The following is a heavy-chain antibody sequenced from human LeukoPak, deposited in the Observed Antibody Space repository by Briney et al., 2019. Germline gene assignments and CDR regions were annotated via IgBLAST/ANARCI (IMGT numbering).Heavy chain of an antibody. V-gene: IGHV3-9*01. J-gene: IGHJ6*04. D-gene: IGHD3-10*02. CDR1: GFTFDDYA. Sequence: GGSLRLSCAVSGFTFDDYAMHWVRQVPGKGLEWVSGINWNSDSIGYADSVKGRFTTSRDNAKNSLYLQMNSLRAEDTAVYYCAELGITMIGGVWGKGTTVTISP. CDR2: INWNSDSI. CDR3: AELGITMIGGV.